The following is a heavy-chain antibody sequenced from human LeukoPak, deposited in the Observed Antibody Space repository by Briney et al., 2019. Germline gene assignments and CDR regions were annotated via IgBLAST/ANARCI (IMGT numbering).Heavy chain of an antibody. CDR3: ASIYGDHAVDF. CDR1: GFTFSNSY. J-gene: IGHJ4*02. D-gene: IGHD4-17*01. CDR2: ISSGSSYI. V-gene: IGHV3-21*01. Sequence: GGSLRLSCAASGFTFSNSYMSWVRQAPGKGLEWVSSISSGSSYISYADSVKGRFTVSRDNAKNSLYLQMNSLRAEDTAVYYCASIYGDHAVDFWGEGTLVTVSS.